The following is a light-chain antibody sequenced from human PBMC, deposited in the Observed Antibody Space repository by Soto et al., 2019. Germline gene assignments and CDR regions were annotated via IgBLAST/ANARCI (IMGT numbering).Light chain of an antibody. CDR3: QQSYSTPRT. CDR1: QTIITY. Sequence: DIQITKSPSSLSASVGDRVSITCRASQTIITYLNWYQQKPGKAPKLLISAASNLQSGVPSRFSGSGSETEVTLTNSSVQSEDFATYYCQQSYSTPRTFGLGTKLEIK. CDR2: AAS. V-gene: IGKV1-39*01. J-gene: IGKJ2*01.